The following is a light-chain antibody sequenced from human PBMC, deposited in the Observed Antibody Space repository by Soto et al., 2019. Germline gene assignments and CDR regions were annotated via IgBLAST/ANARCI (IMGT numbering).Light chain of an antibody. V-gene: IGKV3D-20*02. J-gene: IGKJ5*01. Sequence: EIVLTQSPDTLSLSPGERATLSFMSSQSISSGSFAWYQQKPGQAPRVIIYRASSRATGIPARFSGSGSGTDFTLTISSLEPEDFAVYYCQQRNNWPPGITFGQGTRLEIK. CDR2: RAS. CDR1: QSISSGS. CDR3: QQRNNWPPGIT.